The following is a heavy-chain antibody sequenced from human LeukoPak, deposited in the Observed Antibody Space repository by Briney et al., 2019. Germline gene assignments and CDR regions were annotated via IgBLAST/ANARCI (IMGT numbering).Heavy chain of an antibody. Sequence: SETLSLTCAVYGGSFSGYYWSWIRQPPGKGLEWIGEINHSGSTNYNPSLKSRVTISVDTSKNQFSLKLSSVTAADTAVHYCARLFEGTFDIWGQGTMVTVSS. V-gene: IGHV4-34*01. CDR2: INHSGST. J-gene: IGHJ3*02. D-gene: IGHD3-10*01. CDR1: GGSFSGYY. CDR3: ARLFEGTFDI.